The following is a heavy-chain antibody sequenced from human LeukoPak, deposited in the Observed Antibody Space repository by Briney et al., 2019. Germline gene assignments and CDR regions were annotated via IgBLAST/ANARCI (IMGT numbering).Heavy chain of an antibody. CDR2: INHSGST. CDR1: GFTFSNYA. J-gene: IGHJ4*02. CDR3: ASLLGYCSSTSCYTYDY. V-gene: IGHV4-34*01. Sequence: GSLRLSCVASGFTFSNYAMNWIRQPPGKGLEWIGEINHSGSTNYNPSLKSRVTISVDTSKNQFSLKLSSVTAADTAVYYCASLLGYCSSTSCYTYDYWGQGTLVTVSS. D-gene: IGHD2-2*02.